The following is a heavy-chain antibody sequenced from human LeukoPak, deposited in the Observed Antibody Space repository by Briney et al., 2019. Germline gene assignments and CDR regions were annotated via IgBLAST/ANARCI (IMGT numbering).Heavy chain of an antibody. CDR3: ARGYSSDWYDDY. V-gene: IGHV5-10-1*01. Sequence: GESLKISCKGAGYSFTSYWIIWVRQVPGKGLEWMGRIDPSDSYTNYSPSFQGRVTISTDKSISTAYLQWSSLKASDTAIYYCARGYSSDWYDDYWGQGTLVIVSS. J-gene: IGHJ4*02. D-gene: IGHD6-19*01. CDR1: GYSFTSYW. CDR2: IDPSDSYT.